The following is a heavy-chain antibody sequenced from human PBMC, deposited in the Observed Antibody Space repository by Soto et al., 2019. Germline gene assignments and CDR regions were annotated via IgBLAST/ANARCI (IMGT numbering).Heavy chain of an antibody. Sequence: QVQLQXXGPGLXKPSETLSLTCTXSXGXXXXXXXXXXXQXXGXGLEWXGYIYYSGSTNYNPSLKSRVTISVDTSKNQFSLKLSSVTAADTAVYYCXXAXXXXXGXXXXXXXXXYGMXVWGQGTTVTVSS. CDR2: IYYSGST. V-gene: IGHV4-59*01. CDR1: XGXXXXXX. CDR3: XXAXXXXXGXXXXXXXXXYGMXV. J-gene: IGHJ6*02.